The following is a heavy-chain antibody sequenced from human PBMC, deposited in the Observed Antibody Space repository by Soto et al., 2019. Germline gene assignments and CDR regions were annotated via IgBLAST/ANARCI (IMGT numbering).Heavy chain of an antibody. D-gene: IGHD1-26*01. V-gene: IGHV3-11*01. J-gene: IGHJ6*02. CDR3: ARARPDIVQVVGATPGYCGMDV. Sequence: GGSLRLSCAASGFKFSCYYVTWIRQAPGKGLEWVSYINSRGSHIYYADSVKGRFTISRDNAKDSLYLRLNSLRVEDAAVYYCARARPDIVQVVGATPGYCGMDVWGQGTTVTVSS. CDR1: GFKFSCYY. CDR2: INSRGSHI.